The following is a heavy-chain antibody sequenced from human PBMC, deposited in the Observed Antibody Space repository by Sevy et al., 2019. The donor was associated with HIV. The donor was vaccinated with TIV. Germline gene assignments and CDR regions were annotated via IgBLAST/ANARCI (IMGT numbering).Heavy chain of an antibody. V-gene: IGHV3-30*02. D-gene: IGHD2-8*02. CDR3: AKDRKVLLVVYAIPFDALDI. CDR1: GFTFSNYG. J-gene: IGHJ3*02. Sequence: GGSLRLSCAASGFTFSNYGIHWVRQAPGKGLEWVAFIRYDGSNEYYVDSVKGRFTISRDISKSTLYLQMNSLSAEDTAVYYCAKDRKVLLVVYAIPFDALDIWGQRTMVTVSS. CDR2: IRYDGSNE.